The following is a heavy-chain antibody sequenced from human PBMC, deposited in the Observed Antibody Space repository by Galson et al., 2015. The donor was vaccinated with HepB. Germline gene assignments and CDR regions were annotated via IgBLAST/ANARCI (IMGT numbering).Heavy chain of an antibody. J-gene: IGHJ4*02. CDR2: INSDRGFI. CDR3: ARTRGAAAWTFDD. V-gene: IGHV3-74*01. Sequence: SLRLSCAASGFTFSNYCMHWVRQVPGKGLEWVSRINSDRGFITYADSVKGRFTISRDNAKNTLYLQMNSPRAEDTALYYCARTRGAAAWTFDDWGQCSLVTVSS. D-gene: IGHD6-13*01. CDR1: GFTFSNYC.